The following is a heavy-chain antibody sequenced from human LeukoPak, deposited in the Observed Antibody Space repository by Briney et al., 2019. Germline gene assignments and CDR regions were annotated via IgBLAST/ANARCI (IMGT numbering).Heavy chain of an antibody. CDR3: ARGRYYYDSSGFNWFDP. Sequence: ASVKVSCKASGYTFTSYYMHWVQQAPGQGLEWMGIINPSGGSTSYAQKFQGRVTMTRDTSTSTVYMELSSLRSEDTAVYYCARGRYYYDSSGFNWFDPWGQGTLVTVSS. V-gene: IGHV1-46*01. D-gene: IGHD3-22*01. CDR1: GYTFTSYY. J-gene: IGHJ5*02. CDR2: INPSGGST.